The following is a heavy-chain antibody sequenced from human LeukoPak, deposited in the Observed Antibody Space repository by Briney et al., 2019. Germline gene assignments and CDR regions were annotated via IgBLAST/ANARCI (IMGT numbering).Heavy chain of an antibody. Sequence: PGGSLRLSCAASGFTFSSYSMNWVRQAPGKGLEWVSHITASGTAMFYADSVKGRFTISRDNAKNSLYLQMNSLRAEDTAVYYCARDRLGVEMSTINRFDYWGQGTLVAVSS. CDR1: GFTFSSYS. V-gene: IGHV3-48*01. CDR2: ITASGTAM. J-gene: IGHJ4*02. D-gene: IGHD5-24*01. CDR3: ARDRLGVEMSTINRFDY.